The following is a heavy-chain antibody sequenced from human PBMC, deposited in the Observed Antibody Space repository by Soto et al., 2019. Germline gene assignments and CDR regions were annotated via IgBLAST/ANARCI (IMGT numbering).Heavy chain of an antibody. D-gene: IGHD3-3*01. CDR3: ARTIFGVVMRYNAFDI. V-gene: IGHV3-23*01. Sequence: GGSLRLSCAASGFTFSSYAMSWVRQAPGKGLEWVSAIRGSGGSTNYADSVKGRFTISRDNSKNTLYLKMNSLRAEDTAVYYCARTIFGVVMRYNAFDIWGQGTMVTVSS. CDR2: IRGSGGST. J-gene: IGHJ3*02. CDR1: GFTFSSYA.